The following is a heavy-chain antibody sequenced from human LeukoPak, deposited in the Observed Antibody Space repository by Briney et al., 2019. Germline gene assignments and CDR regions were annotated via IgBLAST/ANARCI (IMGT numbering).Heavy chain of an antibody. D-gene: IGHD3-22*01. CDR1: GYTFTSYY. J-gene: IGHJ5*02. CDR2: INPSGGST. Sequence: ASVKVSCKASGYTFTSYYMHWVRQAPGQGLEWMGIINPSGGSTSYAQKFQGRVTMTRDTSTSTAYMELSSLRSEDTAVYYCARATYYYDSSGYYLMCWFDPWGQGTLVTVSS. V-gene: IGHV1-46*01. CDR3: ARATYYYDSSGYYLMCWFDP.